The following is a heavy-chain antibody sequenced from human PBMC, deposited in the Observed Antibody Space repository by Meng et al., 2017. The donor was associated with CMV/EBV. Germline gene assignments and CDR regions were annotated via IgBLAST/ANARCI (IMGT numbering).Heavy chain of an antibody. CDR1: GYTFTGYY. V-gene: IGHV1-2*02. CDR2: INPNSGGT. D-gene: IGHD4-11*01. J-gene: IGHJ5*02. CDR3: ARGPLGEYSNYDAP. Sequence: QVRLVQSGEEVKKPGALLKVSCKASGYTFTGYYVHWVRQAPGQGLEWMGWINPNSGGTNYAQKFQGRVTMTRDTSISTAYMELSRLRSDDTAVYYCARGPLGEYSNYDAPWGQGTLVTVSS.